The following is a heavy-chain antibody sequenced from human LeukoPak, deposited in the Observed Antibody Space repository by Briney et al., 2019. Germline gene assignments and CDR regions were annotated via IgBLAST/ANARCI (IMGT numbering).Heavy chain of an antibody. CDR3: ARVSYYDSSGYYFDY. V-gene: IGHV1-69*02. D-gene: IGHD3-22*01. CDR2: IIPILGIA. CDR1: GGTFSSYT. Sequence: AVKVSCKASGGTFSSYTISWVRQAPGQGLEWMGRIIPILGIANYAQKFQGRVTITADKSTSTAYMELSSLRSEDTAVYYCARVSYYDSSGYYFDYWGQGTLVTVSS. J-gene: IGHJ4*02.